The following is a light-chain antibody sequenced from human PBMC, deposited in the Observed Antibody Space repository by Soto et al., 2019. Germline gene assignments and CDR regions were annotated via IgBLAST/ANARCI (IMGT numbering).Light chain of an antibody. CDR2: KAS. Sequence: DIQMTQSPSTLSASVGDRVTITCRASQSLSSWLAWYQQKPGKAPTLLIYKASTLESGVPSRFSGSGSGTDYTLTISTLQPDDCATCYCQQYDSYPFTFGQGTRLEIK. V-gene: IGKV1-5*03. CDR3: QQYDSYPFT. CDR1: QSLSSW. J-gene: IGKJ5*01.